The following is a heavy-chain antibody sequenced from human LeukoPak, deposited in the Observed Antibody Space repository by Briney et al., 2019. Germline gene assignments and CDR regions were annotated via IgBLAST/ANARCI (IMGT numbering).Heavy chain of an antibody. V-gene: IGHV3-23*01. CDR3: ARASWISTADPVC. D-gene: IGHD2-2*03. CDR2: MKGGGEK. Sequence: HAGGSLRLSWAASGFSFTNYAMSWVRQAPARGPGWLSSMKGGGEKLYADSVKGRFTPSRDDSRNTVYLQLNKLRVGDTAIYYCARASWISTADPVCWGQGTQVTVSS. CDR1: GFSFTNYA. J-gene: IGHJ4*02.